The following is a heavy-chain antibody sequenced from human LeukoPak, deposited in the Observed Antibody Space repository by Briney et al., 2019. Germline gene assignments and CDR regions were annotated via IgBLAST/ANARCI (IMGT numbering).Heavy chain of an antibody. CDR1: GFTFSDYS. V-gene: IGHV3-48*04. CDR3: ATVVGASPDYFDY. J-gene: IGHJ4*02. CDR2: ISFSVNTK. D-gene: IGHD3-10*01. Sequence: GGSLRLSCAASGFTFSDYSMNWVRQAPGKGLEWVSYISFSVNTKYYGDSVKGRFTISRDNAKNSLYLHMDSLRAEDTAVYYCATVVGASPDYFDYWGQGTLVTVSP.